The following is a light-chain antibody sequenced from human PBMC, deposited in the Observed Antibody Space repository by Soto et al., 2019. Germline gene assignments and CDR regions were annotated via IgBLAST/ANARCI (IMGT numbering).Light chain of an antibody. CDR1: QSVSSSY. V-gene: IGKV3-20*01. Sequence: EIVLTQSPVTLSLSPGERATLSCRASQSVSSSYLAWYQQKPGQAHRLLIYGASSRATGIPDRFSGSGSGTDFTLTISRLEPEDFAVYYCQQYGSSPRTFGQGTKVDIK. CDR2: GAS. CDR3: QQYGSSPRT. J-gene: IGKJ2*01.